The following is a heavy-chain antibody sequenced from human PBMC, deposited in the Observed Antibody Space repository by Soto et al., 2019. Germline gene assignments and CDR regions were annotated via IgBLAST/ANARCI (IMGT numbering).Heavy chain of an antibody. Sequence: QVQLQESGPGLVKPSQTLSLTCTVSGGSISSGGYYWSWIRQHPGKGLEWIGYIYDSGSTYYNPFLKSRVTISVDTSKNQFSLKLSSVTAADTAVYYCARDGYCSGGSCNWFDPWGQGTLVTVSS. CDR1: GGSISSGGYY. D-gene: IGHD2-15*01. J-gene: IGHJ5*02. CDR3: ARDGYCSGGSCNWFDP. V-gene: IGHV4-31*03. CDR2: IYDSGST.